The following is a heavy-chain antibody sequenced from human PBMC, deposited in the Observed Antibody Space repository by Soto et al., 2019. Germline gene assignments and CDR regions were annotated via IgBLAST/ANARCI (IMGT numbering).Heavy chain of an antibody. Sequence: QVQLVQSGAEVKKPGSSVKVSCKTSRDTFNKYAFNWVRQAPGQGLEWMGWIIPIFSSRNYAEKFQGRVTITAEDSTSTAYMELRSVRFEDTAVYYCARGETYLGVWGQGTTVTVSS. CDR3: ARGETYLGV. CDR2: IIPIFSSR. CDR1: RDTFNKYA. D-gene: IGHD3-16*01. V-gene: IGHV1-69*01. J-gene: IGHJ6*02.